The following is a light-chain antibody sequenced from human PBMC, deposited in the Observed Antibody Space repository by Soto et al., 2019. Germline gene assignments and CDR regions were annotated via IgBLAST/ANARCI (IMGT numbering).Light chain of an antibody. J-gene: IGLJ2*01. V-gene: IGLV2-23*02. CDR3: CSYAGSSTLV. CDR1: RSDVGSYSL. CDR2: EVT. Sequence: QSALTQPASVSGSLGQSITISCTGTRSDVGSYSLVSWYQQYPGKVPKLMIFEVTKRPSGVGNRFSGSKSGNTASLTISGFQAEDEADYYCCSYAGSSTLVFGGGTKLTVL.